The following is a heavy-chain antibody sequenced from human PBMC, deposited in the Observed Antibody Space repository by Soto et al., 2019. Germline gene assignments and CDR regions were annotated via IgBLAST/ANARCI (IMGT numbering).Heavy chain of an antibody. D-gene: IGHD7-27*01. CDR2: IIPIFGTA. J-gene: IGHJ4*02. V-gene: IGHV1-69*12. Sequence: QVQLVQSGAEVKKPGSSVKVSCKASGGTFSSYAISWVRQAPGQGLEWMGGIIPIFGTANYAQKFQGRVTITADESTSTAYMERSSLRSEDTAVYYCAGSGGTELGDLLELWGQGTLVTVSS. CDR3: AGSGGTELGDLLEL. CDR1: GGTFSSYA.